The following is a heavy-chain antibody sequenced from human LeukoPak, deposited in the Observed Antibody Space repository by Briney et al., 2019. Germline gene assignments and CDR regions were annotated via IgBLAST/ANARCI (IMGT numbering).Heavy chain of an antibody. J-gene: IGHJ4*02. CDR3: ARLGPIVVVPAARYFDY. CDR1: GASISGSY. Sequence: SETLSLTCTVSGASISGSYWSWIRQPPGKGLEWIGYIYFTGNSNYNPSLRSRVTISMDTSKNQFSLKLSSVTAADTAVYYCARLGPIVVVPAARYFDYWGQGTLVTVSS. D-gene: IGHD2-2*01. V-gene: IGHV4-59*08. CDR2: IYFTGNS.